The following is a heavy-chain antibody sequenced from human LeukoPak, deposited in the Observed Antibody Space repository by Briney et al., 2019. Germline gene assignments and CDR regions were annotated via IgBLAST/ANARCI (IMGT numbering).Heavy chain of an antibody. Sequence: GGSLRLSCAASGFTLSSYGMTWVRQAPGKGLEWVSGNSGSGGSTYYADSVKGRFTISRDNSKNTLYLEVNSLRAEDTAVYYCARRGGWYSLDYWGQGTLVTVSS. CDR1: GFTLSSYG. J-gene: IGHJ4*02. CDR2: NSGSGGST. V-gene: IGHV3-23*01. D-gene: IGHD6-19*01. CDR3: ARRGGWYSLDY.